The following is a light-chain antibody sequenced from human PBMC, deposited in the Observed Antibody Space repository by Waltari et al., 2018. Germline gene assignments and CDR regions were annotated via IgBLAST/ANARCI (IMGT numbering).Light chain of an antibody. CDR3: QQYYSAPYT. V-gene: IGKV4-1*01. CDR1: QSLLYSSNNKNY. Sequence: DIVMTQSPDSLAVSLGERATINRKSSQSLLYSSNNKNYLTWYQQKPGQPPKLLIYWASTRESGVPDRFSGSASGTDFTLTISSLQAEDVAVYYCQQYYSAPYTFGQGIKLEIK. J-gene: IGKJ2*01. CDR2: WAS.